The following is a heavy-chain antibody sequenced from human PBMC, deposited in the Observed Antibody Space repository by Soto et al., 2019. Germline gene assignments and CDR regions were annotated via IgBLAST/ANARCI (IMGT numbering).Heavy chain of an antibody. CDR3: ARRIVSPQRLNYGSGSYRKKGGFFDY. Sequence: SETLSLTCAVYGGSFSGYYWSWIRQPPGKGLEWIGEINHSGSTNYNPSLKSRVTISVDTSKNQFSLKLSSVTAADTAVYYCARRIVSPQRLNYGSGSYRKKGGFFDYWGQGTLVTVSS. CDR2: INHSGST. V-gene: IGHV4-34*01. D-gene: IGHD3-10*01. J-gene: IGHJ4*02. CDR1: GGSFSGYY.